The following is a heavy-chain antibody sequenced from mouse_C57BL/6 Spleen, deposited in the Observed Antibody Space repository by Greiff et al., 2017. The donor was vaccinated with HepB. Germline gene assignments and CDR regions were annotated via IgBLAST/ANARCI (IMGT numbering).Heavy chain of an antibody. Sequence: EVQRVESGGGLVKPGGSLKLSCAASGFTFSSYAMSWVRQTPEDRLEWVATISDGGSYTYYPDNVKGRYTISIDNAKNNRYLQMSHLQSEDTSMYYCERRGYYGSSGGYWYFDVWGTGTTVTVSA. J-gene: IGHJ1*03. V-gene: IGHV5-4*01. CDR2: ISDGGSYT. D-gene: IGHD1-1*01. CDR1: GFTFSSYA. CDR3: ERRGYYGSSGGYWYFDV.